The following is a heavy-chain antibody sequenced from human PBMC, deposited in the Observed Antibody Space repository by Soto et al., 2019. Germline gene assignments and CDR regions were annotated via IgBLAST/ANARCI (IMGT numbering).Heavy chain of an antibody. D-gene: IGHD5-18*01. CDR2: MNPGSGDT. J-gene: IGHJ5*02. CDR1: GYTFTNNY. V-gene: IGHV1-8*02. CDR3: ARMGSFGSLNWFDP. Sequence: GASVKVSCKASGYTFTNNYVSWVLQATGQGLEWMGWMNPGSGDTGYAQKFQGRVTMTRDISIATAYMELNSLTSEDTAIYYCARMGSFGSLNWFDPWGQGTLVTVSS.